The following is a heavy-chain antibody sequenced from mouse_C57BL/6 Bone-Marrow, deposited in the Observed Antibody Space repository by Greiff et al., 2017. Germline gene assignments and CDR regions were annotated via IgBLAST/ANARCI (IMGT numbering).Heavy chain of an antibody. V-gene: IGHV14-2*01. CDR3: ARRYYGNYAWFAY. Sequence: EVMLVESGAELVKPGASVKLSCTASGFNIKDYYMHWVKQRTEQGLAWIGRIDPEDGETKYAPKFQGKATITADTSSNTAYLQLSSLTSEDTAVYYCARRYYGNYAWFAYWGQGTLVTVSA. CDR2: IDPEDGET. J-gene: IGHJ3*01. D-gene: IGHD2-1*01. CDR1: GFNIKDYY.